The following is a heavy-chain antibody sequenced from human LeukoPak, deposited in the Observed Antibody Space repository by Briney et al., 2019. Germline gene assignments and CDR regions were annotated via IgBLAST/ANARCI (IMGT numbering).Heavy chain of an antibody. J-gene: IGHJ4*02. CDR2: ISYDGSNK. V-gene: IGHV3-30-3*01. CDR1: GFTFSSYA. CDR3: ARDSY. Sequence: GRSLRLSCAASGFTFSSYAMHWVRQAPGKGLEWVAVISYDGSNKYYADSVKGRFTISRDNSKNTLYLQMNSLRAEDTAVYYCARDSYWGQGTLVTVSS.